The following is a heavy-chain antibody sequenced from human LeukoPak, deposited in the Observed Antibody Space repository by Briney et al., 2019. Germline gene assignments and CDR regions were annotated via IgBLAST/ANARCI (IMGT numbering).Heavy chain of an antibody. CDR3: ARVSGPIVVVPAAPIGYFDY. J-gene: IGHJ4*02. D-gene: IGHD2-2*01. Sequence: PSETLSLTCTVSGGSISSYYWSWIRQPPGKGLEWIGYIYYSGSTNYNPSLKSRVTISVDTSKNQFSLKLSSVTAAATAVYYCARVSGPIVVVPAAPIGYFDYWGQGTLVTVSS. V-gene: IGHV4-59*01. CDR1: GGSISSYY. CDR2: IYYSGST.